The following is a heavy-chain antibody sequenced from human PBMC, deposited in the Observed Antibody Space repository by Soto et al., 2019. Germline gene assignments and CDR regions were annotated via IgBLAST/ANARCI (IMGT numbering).Heavy chain of an antibody. CDR2: ISSSGSTI. CDR3: ASGDYIWGSYRFIF. CDR1: GFTFSDYY. V-gene: IGHV3-11*01. J-gene: IGHJ3*01. Sequence: PGGSLRLSCAASGFTFSDYYMSWIRQAPGKGLEWVSYISSSGSTIYYADSVKGRFTISRDNAKNSLYLQMNSLRAEDTAVYYCASGDYIWGSYRFIFWGQGTMVTVSS. D-gene: IGHD3-16*02.